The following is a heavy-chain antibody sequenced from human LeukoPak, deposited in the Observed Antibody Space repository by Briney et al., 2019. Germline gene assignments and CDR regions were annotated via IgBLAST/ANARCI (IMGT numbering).Heavy chain of an antibody. CDR1: GYTFTSYG. D-gene: IGHD3-22*01. Sequence: GASVKVSCKASGYTFTSYGISWVRQAPGQGLECMGWISAYNGNTNYAQKLQGRVTMTTDTSTSTAYMELRSLRPDDTAVYYCARDPTNYYDSSGYEFQHWGQGTLVTVSS. V-gene: IGHV1-18*01. CDR3: ARDPTNYYDSSGYEFQH. J-gene: IGHJ1*01. CDR2: ISAYNGNT.